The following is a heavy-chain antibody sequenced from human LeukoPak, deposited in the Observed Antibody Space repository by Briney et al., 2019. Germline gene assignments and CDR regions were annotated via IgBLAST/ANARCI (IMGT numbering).Heavy chain of an antibody. D-gene: IGHD2-15*01. CDR1: GYTFTDYY. J-gene: IGHJ5*02. CDR3: TKKVVPATTDYTWIDP. CDR2: IDPNSGGT. V-gene: IGHV1-2*02. Sequence: ASVKDSSKASGYTFTDYYIHWVRQAPGQGLEWVGWIDPNSGGTNYAQKFQGRVTMTRDTASSTAYMELSRLRSDDTAVYYCTKKVVPATTDYTWIDPWGQGTRVTLSS.